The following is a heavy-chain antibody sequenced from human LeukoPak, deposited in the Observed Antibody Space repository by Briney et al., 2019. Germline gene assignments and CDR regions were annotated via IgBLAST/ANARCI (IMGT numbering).Heavy chain of an antibody. J-gene: IGHJ4*02. CDR1: GFTFSNYW. CDR3: AKDHYDILTGPSRY. Sequence: GGSLRLSCAASGFTFSNYWMSWVRQAPGKGLEWVANIEQDGSEKHYVDSVKGRFTISTDNAKNSMDLQMNSLRAEDTAVYYCAKDHYDILTGPSRYWGQGTLVTVSS. D-gene: IGHD3-9*01. V-gene: IGHV3-7*01. CDR2: IEQDGSEK.